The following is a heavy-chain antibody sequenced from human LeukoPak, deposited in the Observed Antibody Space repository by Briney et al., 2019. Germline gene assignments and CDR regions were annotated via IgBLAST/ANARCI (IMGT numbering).Heavy chain of an antibody. D-gene: IGHD4-17*01. Sequence: GGSLRLSCVASGFTFTTYAMNWVRHAPGEGLEWVSGITGGGDRTFYADSVKGRFTIYRDNSMHTLYLQMNSLRAEDTAVYYCEKDINTATIRAFDIWGRGTMATVSS. CDR2: ITGGGDRT. J-gene: IGHJ3*02. V-gene: IGHV3-23*01. CDR3: EKDINTATIRAFDI. CDR1: GFTFTTYA.